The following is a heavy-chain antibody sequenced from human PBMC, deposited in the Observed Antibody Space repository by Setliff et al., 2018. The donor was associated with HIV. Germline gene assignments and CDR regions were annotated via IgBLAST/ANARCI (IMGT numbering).Heavy chain of an antibody. J-gene: IGHJ4*02. CDR3: ARHANTVTTVFVDYFDY. CDR1: GGSISSSSHY. D-gene: IGHD4-17*01. V-gene: IGHV4-39*01. Sequence: SETLSLTCTVSGGSISSSSHYWGWIRQPPGKGLEWIGSIHQTGVTYYNPSLKSRVTISVDTSKNQFSLNLSSVTAADTAIYYCARHANTVTTVFVDYFDYWGQGTLVTVSS. CDR2: IHQTGVT.